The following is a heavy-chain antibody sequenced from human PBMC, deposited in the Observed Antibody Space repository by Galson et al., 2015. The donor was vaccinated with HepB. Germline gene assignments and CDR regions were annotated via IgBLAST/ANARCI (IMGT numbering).Heavy chain of an antibody. D-gene: IGHD6-19*01. CDR3: ARSSSGWYYFDC. CDR1: GFTFSSYS. V-gene: IGHV3-21*01. J-gene: IGHJ4*02. Sequence: LRLSCAASGFTFSSYSMNWVRQAPGKGLEWVSSISSSSSYIYYADSVKGRFTISRDNAKNSLYLQMNSLRAEDTAVYYCARSSSGWYYFDCWGQGTLVTVFS. CDR2: ISSSSSYI.